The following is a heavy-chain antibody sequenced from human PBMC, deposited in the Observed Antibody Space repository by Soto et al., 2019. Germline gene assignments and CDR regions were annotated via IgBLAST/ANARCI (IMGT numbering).Heavy chain of an antibody. CDR3: ARVRRDGYNYFDY. V-gene: IGHV1-69*13. Sequence: EASVKVSCKASGGTFSRYAISWVRQAPGQGLEWMGGIIPIFGTANYGRKFQGRVTITADGSTSTAYMELSSLRSEDTAVYYCARVRRDGYNYFDYWGQGTLVTVSS. CDR1: GGTFSRYA. J-gene: IGHJ4*02. CDR2: IIPIFGTA. D-gene: IGHD5-12*01.